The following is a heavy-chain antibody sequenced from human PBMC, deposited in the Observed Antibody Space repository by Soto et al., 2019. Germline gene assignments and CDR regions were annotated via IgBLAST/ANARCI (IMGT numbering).Heavy chain of an antibody. CDR3: ARDLGYCTNGVCYPNYYFDY. D-gene: IGHD2-8*01. Sequence: GGSLRLSCAASGFTVSSNYMSWVRQAPGKGLEWVSVIYSGGSTYYADSVKGRFTISRDNSKNTLYLQMNSLRAEDTAVYYCARDLGYCTNGVCYPNYYFDYWGQGTLVTVSS. CDR2: IYSGGST. CDR1: GFTVSSNY. J-gene: IGHJ4*02. V-gene: IGHV3-53*01.